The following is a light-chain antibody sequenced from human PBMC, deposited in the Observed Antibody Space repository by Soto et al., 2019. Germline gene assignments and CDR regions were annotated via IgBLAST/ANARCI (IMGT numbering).Light chain of an antibody. J-gene: IGKJ2*01. Sequence: EVVLSQYPVTLSLSPGERATLSCRASQTVSNNYLAWYQQKPGQAPRLLIFGSSDRATGIPDRFSGSGSGTDFTLTISRLEPEDFAVYYCQQYGSSPPYTFGQGTKLEIK. V-gene: IGKV3-20*01. CDR1: QTVSNNY. CDR3: QQYGSSPPYT. CDR2: GSS.